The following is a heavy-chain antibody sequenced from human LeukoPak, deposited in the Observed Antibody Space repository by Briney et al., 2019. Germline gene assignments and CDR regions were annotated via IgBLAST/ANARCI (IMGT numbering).Heavy chain of an antibody. D-gene: IGHD2-2*01. CDR1: GYTFTSYG. J-gene: IGHJ6*03. Sequence: ASVKVSCKASGYTFTSYGISWVRQAPGQGLEWMGWISAYNGNTNYAQKLQGRVTMTTDTSTSTAYMELRSLRSDDTAVYYCARDRVPAARGYYYMDVWGKGTTVTVSS. V-gene: IGHV1-18*01. CDR3: ARDRVPAARGYYYMDV. CDR2: ISAYNGNT.